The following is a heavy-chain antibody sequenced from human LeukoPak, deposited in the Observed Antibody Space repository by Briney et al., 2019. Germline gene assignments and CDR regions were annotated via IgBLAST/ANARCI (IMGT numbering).Heavy chain of an antibody. Sequence: GGSLRLSCAASGFTFSSYAMHWVRQAPGKGLEWVAVISYDGSNKYYADSVKGRFTISRDNSKNTLYLQMNSLRAEDTAVYYCAKDRLERRNWYFDLWGRGTLVTVSS. V-gene: IGHV3-30*04. CDR1: GFTFSSYA. CDR2: ISYDGSNK. CDR3: AKDRLERRNWYFDL. D-gene: IGHD1-1*01. J-gene: IGHJ2*01.